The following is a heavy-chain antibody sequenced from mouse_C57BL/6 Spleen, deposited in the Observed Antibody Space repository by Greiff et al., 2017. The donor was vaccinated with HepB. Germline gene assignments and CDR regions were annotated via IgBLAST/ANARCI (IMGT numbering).Heavy chain of an antibody. CDR2: ISSGSSTI. Sequence: EVKLMESGGGLVKPGGSLKLSCAASGFTFSDYGMHWVRQAPEKGLEWVAYISSGSSTIYYADTVKGRFTISRDNAKNTLFLQMTSLRSEDTAMYYCSLSYYYGSSLYAMDYWGQGTSVTVSS. CDR1: GFTFSDYG. CDR3: SLSYYYGSSLYAMDY. J-gene: IGHJ4*01. V-gene: IGHV5-17*01. D-gene: IGHD1-1*01.